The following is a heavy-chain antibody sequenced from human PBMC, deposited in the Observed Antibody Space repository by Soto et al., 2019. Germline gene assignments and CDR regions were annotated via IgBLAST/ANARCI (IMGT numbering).Heavy chain of an antibody. CDR2: IYSGVST. D-gene: IGHD6-19*01. Sequence: WGSLRLSCAASGFTFSSYAMSWVRQAPGKGLEWVSVIYSGVSTYYADSVKGRFTISRDNSKNTLYLQMNSLRAEETAVYYCARSGPTAVAGYDYWGQGTLVTVSS. V-gene: IGHV3-53*01. CDR1: GFTFSSYA. J-gene: IGHJ4*02. CDR3: ARSGPTAVAGYDY.